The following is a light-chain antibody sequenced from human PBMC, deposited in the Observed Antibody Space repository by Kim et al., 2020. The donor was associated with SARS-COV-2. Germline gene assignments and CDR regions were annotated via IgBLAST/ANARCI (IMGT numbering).Light chain of an antibody. J-gene: IGKJ5*01. CDR3: EQYNSYPGT. V-gene: IGKV1-16*02. CDR2: AAS. CDR1: LCISMY. Sequence: ASVGDRVTIPCRASLCISMYVAWCKQKPGKAPKSLIYAASSLQSGVPSKVGGSGSETDFTLTIRSLQPEDFATYYCEQYNSYPGTFGQGTRLEIK.